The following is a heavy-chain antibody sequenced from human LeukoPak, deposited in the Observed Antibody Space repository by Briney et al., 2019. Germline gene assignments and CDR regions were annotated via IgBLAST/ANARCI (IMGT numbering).Heavy chain of an antibody. CDR3: AKDSGYSYGYNWFDP. CDR2: ISGSGGST. CDR1: GFTFSSYG. D-gene: IGHD5-18*01. J-gene: IGHJ5*02. V-gene: IGHV3-23*01. Sequence: GGSLRLSCAASGFTFSSYGMSWVRQAPGKGLEWVSAISGSGGSTSYADSVKGRFTISRDNSKNTLYLQMNSLRAEDTAVYYCAKDSGYSYGYNWFDPWGQGTLVTVSS.